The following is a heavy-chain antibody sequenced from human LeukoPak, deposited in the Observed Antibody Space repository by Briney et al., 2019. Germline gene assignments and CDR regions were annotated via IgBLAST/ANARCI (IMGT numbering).Heavy chain of an antibody. D-gene: IGHD3-16*02. CDR3: ARVMITFGGVIVPFDY. J-gene: IGHJ4*02. Sequence: GGSLRLSCAASGFTFSSYEMNWVRQAPGKGLDWVSYISSSGRTIYYADSVKGRFTISRDNAKNSLYLQMNSLRAEDTALYYCARVMITFGGVIVPFDYWGQGTLVTVSS. CDR1: GFTFSSYE. CDR2: ISSSGRTI. V-gene: IGHV3-48*03.